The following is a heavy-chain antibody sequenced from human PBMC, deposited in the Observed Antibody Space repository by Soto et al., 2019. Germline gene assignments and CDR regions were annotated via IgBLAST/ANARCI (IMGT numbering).Heavy chain of an antibody. V-gene: IGHV1-3*04. CDR1: GYTFINYA. Sequence: QVDLVQSGAEETKPGASVRVSCKASGYTFINYAMHWVRQAPGQRPEWMGWINTGSGNTKYSQKFQDRVTFSRDTSASTAYMELSSLRSEDTAVYYCARGVKWLVYGGYYYAMEVWGQGTTVTVSS. CDR3: ARGVKWLVYGGYYYAMEV. J-gene: IGHJ6*02. D-gene: IGHD6-19*01. CDR2: INTGSGNT.